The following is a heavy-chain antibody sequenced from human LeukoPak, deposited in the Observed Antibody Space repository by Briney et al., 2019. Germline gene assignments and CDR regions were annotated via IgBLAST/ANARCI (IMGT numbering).Heavy chain of an antibody. CDR1: GYTFTSYA. J-gene: IGHJ5*02. D-gene: IGHD6-19*01. CDR2: INAGNGNT. Sequence: GASVKVSCKASGYTFTSYAMHWVRQAPGQRLEWMGWINAGNGNTKYSQEFQGRVTITRDTSTSTAYMELRSLRSDDTAVYYCARVLYSSGWFDPWGQGTLVTVSS. CDR3: ARVLYSSGWFDP. V-gene: IGHV1-3*01.